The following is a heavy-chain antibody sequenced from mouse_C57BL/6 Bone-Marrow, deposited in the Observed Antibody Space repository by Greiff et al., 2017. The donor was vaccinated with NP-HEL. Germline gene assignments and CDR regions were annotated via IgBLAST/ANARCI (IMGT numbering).Heavy chain of an antibody. CDR2: INPGSGGT. CDR1: GYAFTNYL. V-gene: IGHV1-54*01. J-gene: IGHJ1*03. CDR3: ANYDYFFV. Sequence: VQLQQSGAELVRPGTSVKVSCKASGYAFTNYLIEWVKQRPGQGLEWIGVINPGSGGTNYNEKFKGKATLTADKSSSTAYMQLSSLTSEDSAVYFCANYDYFFVWGTGTTVTVSS. D-gene: IGHD2-4*01.